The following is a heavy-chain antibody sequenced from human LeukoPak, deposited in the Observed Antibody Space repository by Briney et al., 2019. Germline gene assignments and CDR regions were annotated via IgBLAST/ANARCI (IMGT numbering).Heavy chain of an antibody. J-gene: IGHJ6*02. D-gene: IGHD2-15*01. CDR3: ARDRRRGVAGYGLDV. V-gene: IGHV3-7*01. CDR2: IGYDGNEK. Sequence: GGSLRLSCVASGFTFSYYWMSWVRQAPGKGLECVASIGYDGNEKYNMESVKGRFTTSRDHAKNSLFLQLDSLRAEDTALYFCARDRRRGVAGYGLDVWGQGTTVTVSS. CDR1: GFTFSYYW.